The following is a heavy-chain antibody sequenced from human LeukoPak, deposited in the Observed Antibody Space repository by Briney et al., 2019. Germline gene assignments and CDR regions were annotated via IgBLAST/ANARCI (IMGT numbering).Heavy chain of an antibody. Sequence: GRSLRLSCAASGFRFSGYGINWVRQASGQGLEWVGRMRSKTNDYTTTYAASVRGRFTVSRDDSKNTAYLQMNSLKIEDTAVYYCTRGGTTDQYFDYWGQGTLVTVSS. D-gene: IGHD1-14*01. J-gene: IGHJ4*02. V-gene: IGHV3-73*01. CDR2: MRSKTNDYTT. CDR3: TRGGTTDQYFDY. CDR1: GFRFSGYG.